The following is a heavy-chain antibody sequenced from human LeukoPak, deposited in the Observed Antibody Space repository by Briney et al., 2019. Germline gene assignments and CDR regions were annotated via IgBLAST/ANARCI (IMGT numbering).Heavy chain of an antibody. V-gene: IGHV4-34*01. D-gene: IGHD3-9*01. CDR3: ARIRCGHSGSVCYNH. Sequence: PSETLSLTCGVFGVSINDYYWSWIRQSPGKGLEWIGEIGHTEGTRYNPSLESRVTMSVGTSENQLSLKLIFVTAADTTVYLCARIRCGHSGSVCYNHWGLGSLVTVSS. CDR2: IGHTEGT. J-gene: IGHJ1*01. CDR1: GVSINDYY.